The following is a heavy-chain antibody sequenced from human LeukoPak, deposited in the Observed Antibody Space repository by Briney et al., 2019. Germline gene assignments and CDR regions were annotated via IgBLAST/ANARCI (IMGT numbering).Heavy chain of an antibody. V-gene: IGHV3-21*01. CDR2: ISSSNSYI. D-gene: IGHD6-19*01. CDR1: GFTFSSYS. J-gene: IGHJ4*02. CDR3: ARDQGLLVVGGRFGY. Sequence: KAGGSLRLSCAASGFTFSSYSTNWVRQAPGKGLEWVSSISSSNSYIYNADSVKGRFTISRDNAKNSLYLQMNSLRAEDTAVYYCARDQGLLVVGGRFGYWGQGTLVTVSS.